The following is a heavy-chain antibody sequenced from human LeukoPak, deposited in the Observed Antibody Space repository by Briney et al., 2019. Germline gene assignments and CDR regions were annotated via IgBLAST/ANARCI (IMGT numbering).Heavy chain of an antibody. CDR3: TRGPKQLWLYSGMDV. V-gene: IGHV3-49*04. J-gene: IGHJ6*02. D-gene: IGHD5-18*01. CDR1: GFTFGDHA. CDR2: IRSKAYRGTT. Sequence: GRSLRLSCRAYGFTFGDHAMSWVRQAPGKGLEWVGFIRSKAYRGTTEYAASVKGRFTISRDDSISIAYLQMNSLKTEDTALYYCTRGPKQLWLYSGMDVWGQGTTVIVSS.